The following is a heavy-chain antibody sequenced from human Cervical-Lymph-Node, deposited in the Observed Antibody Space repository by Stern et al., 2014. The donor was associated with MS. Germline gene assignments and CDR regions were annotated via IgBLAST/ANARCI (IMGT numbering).Heavy chain of an antibody. V-gene: IGHV4-39*01. CDR3: AKHACTGAACPFDL. Sequence: QVQLQQSGPGLVKPSETLSLTCAVSGDSISSYTHYWAWIRQPPGKGLEWIGSVYYSGATSYTPSLRSPVTISVDPSKNHFSLGLNSVTAADTAVYYCAKHACTGAACPFDLWGQGTLVTVSS. D-gene: IGHD2-8*02. CDR1: GDSISSYTHY. J-gene: IGHJ4*02. CDR2: VYYSGAT.